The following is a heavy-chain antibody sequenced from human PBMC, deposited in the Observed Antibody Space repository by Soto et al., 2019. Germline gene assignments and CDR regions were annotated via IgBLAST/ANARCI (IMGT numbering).Heavy chain of an antibody. CDR1: GGTFSSYA. CDR3: ARGYDYGARFDY. CDR2: IIPIFGTA. J-gene: IGHJ4*02. Sequence: SVKVSCKASGGTFSSYAISWVRQAPGQGLEWMGGIIPIFGTANYAQKFQGRVTITADESTSTAYMELSSLRSEDTAVYYCARGYDYGARFDYWGQGTLVTVSS. D-gene: IGHD4-17*01. V-gene: IGHV1-69*13.